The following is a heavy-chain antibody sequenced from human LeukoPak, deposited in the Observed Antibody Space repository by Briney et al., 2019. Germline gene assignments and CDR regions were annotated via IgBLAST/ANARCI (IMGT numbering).Heavy chain of an antibody. J-gene: IGHJ4*02. CDR3: ARGRYYFDY. CDR2: FEYGGST. V-gene: IGHV4-39*07. Sequence: PSETLSLTCTVSGGSISSSSYYWGWIRQAPGKGLEWIGSFEYGGSTYYSPSLKSRVTISVDKSKNQFSLKLSSVTAADTAVYYCARGRYYFDYWGQGTLVTVSS. CDR1: GGSISSSSYY.